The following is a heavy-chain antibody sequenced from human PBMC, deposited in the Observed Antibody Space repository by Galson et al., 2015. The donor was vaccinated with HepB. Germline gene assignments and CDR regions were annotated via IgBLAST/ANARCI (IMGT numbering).Heavy chain of an antibody. Sequence: LRLSCAASGFTFSNAWMSWVRQAPGKGLEWVGRIKSKTDGGTTDYAAPVKGRFTISRDDSKNTLYLQMNSLKTEDTAVYYCTTVRPMVGVGDYWGQGTLVTVSS. CDR3: TTVRPMVGVGDY. V-gene: IGHV3-15*01. J-gene: IGHJ4*02. CDR2: IKSKTDGGTT. D-gene: IGHD3-10*01. CDR1: GFTFSNAW.